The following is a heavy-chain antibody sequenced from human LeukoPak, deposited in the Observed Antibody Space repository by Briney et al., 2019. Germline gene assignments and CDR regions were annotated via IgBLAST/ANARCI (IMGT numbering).Heavy chain of an antibody. Sequence: GGSLRLSCVASGFTFSSYDMHWVRQRKGEGLEWVSDIGKAGGTYYADSVKGRFTISRENAKNSLYLQMNSLRDGDTAVYYCVRDPSGWGMDVWGQGTTVIVSS. CDR1: GFTFSSYD. V-gene: IGHV3-13*01. J-gene: IGHJ6*02. CDR2: IGKAGGT. CDR3: VRDPSGWGMDV.